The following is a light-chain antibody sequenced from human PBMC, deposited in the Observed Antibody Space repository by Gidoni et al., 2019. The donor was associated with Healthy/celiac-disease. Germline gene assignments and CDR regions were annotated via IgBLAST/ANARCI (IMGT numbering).Light chain of an antibody. CDR2: YKSDSDK. CDR3: VIWHSSAWV. V-gene: IGLV5-45*03. J-gene: IGLJ2*01. CDR1: SGINVGTYE. Sequence: QAVLTQPSSLSASPGASARLTCTLRSGINVGTYEIYWYQQKPGSPPQYLLRYKSDSDKQQGSGVPSRFSGSKNASANAGILLISGLQSEDEADYYCVIWHSSAWVFGGGTKLTVL.